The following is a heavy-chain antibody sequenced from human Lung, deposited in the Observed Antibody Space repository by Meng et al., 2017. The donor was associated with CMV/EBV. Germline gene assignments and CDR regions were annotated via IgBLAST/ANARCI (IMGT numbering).Heavy chain of an antibody. V-gene: IGHV3-15*01. D-gene: IGHD1-26*01. J-gene: IGHJ5*02. Sequence: GESLKISCAASGFTFSNAWMSWVRQAPGKGLEWVGRIKSKTDGGTTEYAAPVKGRFTISRDDSKNTLYLQMNSLKTEDTAVYYCTTGRDVGATTGPWGQGTLVXVSS. CDR1: GFTFSNAW. CDR3: TTGRDVGATTGP. CDR2: IKSKTDGGTT.